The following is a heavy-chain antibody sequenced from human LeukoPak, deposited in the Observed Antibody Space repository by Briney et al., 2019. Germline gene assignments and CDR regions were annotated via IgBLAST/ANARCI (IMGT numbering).Heavy chain of an antibody. CDR2: IYYSGST. D-gene: IGHD6-13*01. CDR3: AREPSIAAAGTGAFDY. Sequence: SETLSLTCTVSGGSMSSYYWSWIRQPPGKGLEWIGYIYYSGSTNYNPSLKSRVTISVDTSKNQFSLKLSSVTAADTAVYYCAREPSIAAAGTGAFDYWGQGTLVTVSS. CDR1: GGSMSSYY. J-gene: IGHJ4*02. V-gene: IGHV4-59*01.